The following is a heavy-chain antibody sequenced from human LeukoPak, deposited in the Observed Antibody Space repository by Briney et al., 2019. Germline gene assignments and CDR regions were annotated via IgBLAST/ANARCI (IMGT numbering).Heavy chain of an antibody. CDR2: IYYSGST. D-gene: IGHD6-19*01. Sequence: SQTLSLTCTVSGVSISSGGYYWSWIRQHPGKGLEWIGYIYYSGSTYYNPSLKSRVTISVDRSKNQFSLKLSSVTAADTAVYYCARGSGWFQFDYWGQGTLVTVSS. CDR3: ARGSGWFQFDY. J-gene: IGHJ4*02. CDR1: GVSISSGGYY. V-gene: IGHV4-31*03.